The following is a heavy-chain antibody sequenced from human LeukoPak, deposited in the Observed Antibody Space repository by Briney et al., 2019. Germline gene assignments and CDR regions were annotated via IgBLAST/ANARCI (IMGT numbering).Heavy chain of an antibody. CDR3: ARGGGYCSSTSCPQDYYYYYMDV. CDR2: IYYSGRT. CDR1: GGSISSGDYY. Sequence: KPSQTLSLTCTLSGGSISSGDYYWSWIRQPPGKGLEWVGYIYYSGRTYYNPSIKSRVTISVDTSKNQFSLKLSSVTAADTAVYYCARGGGYCSSTSCPQDYYYYYMDVWGKGTTVTVSS. D-gene: IGHD2-2*01. J-gene: IGHJ6*03. V-gene: IGHV4-30-4*08.